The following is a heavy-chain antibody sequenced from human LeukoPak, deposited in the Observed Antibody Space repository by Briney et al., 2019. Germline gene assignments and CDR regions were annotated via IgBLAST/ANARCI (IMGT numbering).Heavy chain of an antibody. CDR1: GFTTDDYG. CDR2: INWNGART. V-gene: IGHV3-20*04. Sequence: GGSLRLSCAVSGFTTDDYGMIWVRHAPGKGLEWVSGINWNGARTVYADSVKGRFTISRDNAKNSLYLRMNSLRAEDTAFYYCASGISDFYDTSGYPDHWGQGTLVTVSS. CDR3: ASGISDFYDTSGYPDH. J-gene: IGHJ4*02. D-gene: IGHD3-22*01.